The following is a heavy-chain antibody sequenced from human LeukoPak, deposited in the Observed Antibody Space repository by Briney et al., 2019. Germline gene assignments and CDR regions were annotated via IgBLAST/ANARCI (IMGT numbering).Heavy chain of an antibody. CDR2: IGGSGSTT. J-gene: IGHJ4*02. CDR1: GLTFGNYG. D-gene: IGHD3-10*01. CDR3: AEVESSYCRI. V-gene: IGHV3-23*01. Sequence: GGSLRLSRVASGLTFGNYGMNWVRQAPGKGLEWVSSIGGSGSTTYYADSVRGRFTISRDNSKNSMYLQMSSLRAEDTAIYYCAEVESSYCRIWGQGTLVTVSS.